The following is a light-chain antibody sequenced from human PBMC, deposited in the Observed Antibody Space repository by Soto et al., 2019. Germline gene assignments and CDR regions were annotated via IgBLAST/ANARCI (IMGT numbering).Light chain of an antibody. CDR3: QQYHNYPRT. V-gene: IGKV1-5*01. CDR2: DAS. CDR1: QNIERW. J-gene: IGKJ1*01. Sequence: DIQMTQSPSTLSASVGDRVTITCRASQNIERWLAWYQQKPGKAPKLLIYDASSLESGVPSRFSGSGSGTEFTLTISDLQPDDFATYYCQQYHNYPRTFGQGTKVDI.